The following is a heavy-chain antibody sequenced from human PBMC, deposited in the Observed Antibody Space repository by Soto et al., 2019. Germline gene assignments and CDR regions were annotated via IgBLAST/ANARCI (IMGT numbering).Heavy chain of an antibody. V-gene: IGHV3-30*18. J-gene: IGHJ4*02. CDR1: GFTFSSYG. D-gene: IGHD3-3*01. CDR3: AKISPTYYDFWSGYTYFDY. Sequence: QVPLVESGGGVVQPGRSLRLSCAASGFTFSSYGMHWVRQAPGKGLEWVAVISYDGSNKYYTDSVKGRFTISRDNSKNTLYLQMNSLRAEDTAVYYCAKISPTYYDFWSGYTYFDYWGQGTLVTVSS. CDR2: ISYDGSNK.